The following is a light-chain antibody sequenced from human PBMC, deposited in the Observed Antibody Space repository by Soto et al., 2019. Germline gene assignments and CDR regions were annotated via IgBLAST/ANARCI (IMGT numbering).Light chain of an antibody. CDR3: QKYANSLP. Sequence: DIQMTQSPSTLSATAGDRVTITCRASQSISAWLAWYQQKPGKAPKLLIYDASNLESGVPSRFSGSGSGTEFTLTISNLQPDYFATYYCQKYANSLPFGQGTKVDIK. J-gene: IGKJ1*01. CDR2: DAS. V-gene: IGKV1-5*01. CDR1: QSISAW.